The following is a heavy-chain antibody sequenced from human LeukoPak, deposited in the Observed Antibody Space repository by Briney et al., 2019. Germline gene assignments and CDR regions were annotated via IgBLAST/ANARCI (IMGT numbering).Heavy chain of an antibody. CDR2: ISWDGVST. CDR1: GFTFDDYT. CDR3: AKSVRRLLSDYYYYMDV. D-gene: IGHD2/OR15-2a*01. J-gene: IGHJ6*03. V-gene: IGHV3-43*01. Sequence: GGSLRLSCAASGFTFDDYTMHWVRQAPGKGLEWVSLISWDGVSTYYADSVKGRFTISRDNSKNSLYLQMNSLRTEDTALYYCAKSVRRLLSDYYYYMDVWGKGTTVTVSS.